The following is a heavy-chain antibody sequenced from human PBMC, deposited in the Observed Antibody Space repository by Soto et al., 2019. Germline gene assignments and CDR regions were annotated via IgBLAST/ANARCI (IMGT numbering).Heavy chain of an antibody. CDR2: IYYSGST. V-gene: IGHV4-39*07. CDR3: ARAVWFGEPGEDYYYGMDV. Sequence: SETPSPTCTVSGGSISSSSYYWGWIRQPPGKRLEWIGSIYYSGSTNYNPSLKSRVTISVDTSKNQFSLKLSSVTAADTAVYYCARAVWFGEPGEDYYYGMDVWGQGTTVTVSS. D-gene: IGHD3-10*01. CDR1: GGSISSSSYY. J-gene: IGHJ6*02.